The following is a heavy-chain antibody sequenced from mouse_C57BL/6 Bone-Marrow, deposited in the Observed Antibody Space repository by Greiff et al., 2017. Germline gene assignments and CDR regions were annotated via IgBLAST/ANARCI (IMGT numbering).Heavy chain of an antibody. D-gene: IGHD1-1*01. Sequence: QVQLQQSGAELVKPGASVKISCKASGYAFSSYWMNWVKQRPGKGLEWIGQIYPGDGDTNYNGKFKGKATLTADKSSSTAYMQLSSLTSEDSAVYFCARLVYYGSSHYFDYWGQGTTLTVSS. CDR1: GYAFSSYW. J-gene: IGHJ2*01. CDR3: ARLVYYGSSHYFDY. CDR2: IYPGDGDT. V-gene: IGHV1-80*01.